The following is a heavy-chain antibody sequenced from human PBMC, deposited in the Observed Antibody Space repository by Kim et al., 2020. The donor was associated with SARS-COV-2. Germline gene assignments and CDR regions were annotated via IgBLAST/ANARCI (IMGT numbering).Heavy chain of an antibody. J-gene: IGHJ4*02. D-gene: IGHD6-13*01. Sequence: SETLSLTCTVSGGSISSSSYYWGWIRQPPGKGLEWIGSIYYSGSTYYNQSLKSRVTISVDTSKNQFSLKLSSVTAADTAEYYCARRAAARDNLPSHRYRPGNFDYWGQGTLVTVYS. CDR2: IYYSGST. CDR3: ARRAAARDNLPSHRYRPGNFDY. V-gene: IGHV4-39*01. CDR1: GGSISSSSYY.